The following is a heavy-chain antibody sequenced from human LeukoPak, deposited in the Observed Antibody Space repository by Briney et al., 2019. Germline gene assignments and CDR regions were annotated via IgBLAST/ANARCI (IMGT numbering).Heavy chain of an antibody. D-gene: IGHD3-10*01. CDR1: GFTLSSYS. CDR3: AREGLWFGELFFDY. CDR2: ISRSSTDI. J-gene: IGHJ4*02. V-gene: IGHV3-21*01. Sequence: TGGSLRLSCVVSGFTLSSYSMNWVRQAPGKGLEWVSSISRSSTDIYYADSVKGRFTISRDNAKNSLYLQMNSLRAEDTAVYYCAREGLWFGELFFDYWGQGTLVTVSS.